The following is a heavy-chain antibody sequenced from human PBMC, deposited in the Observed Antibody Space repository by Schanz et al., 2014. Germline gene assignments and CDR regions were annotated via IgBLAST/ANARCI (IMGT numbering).Heavy chain of an antibody. V-gene: IGHV3-53*01. CDR2: IYSGGST. J-gene: IGHJ3*02. CDR1: GFTVSSNY. D-gene: IGHD3-10*01. CDR3: ARPSGSYFWAFDI. Sequence: EVQLVESGGGLIQPGGSLRLSCAASGFTVSSNYMSWVRQAPGKGLEWVAVIYSGGSTFYTDSVKGRFTISRDNSKNTLYLQMNSLIAEDTAVYYCARPSGSYFWAFDIWGQGTMVTVSS.